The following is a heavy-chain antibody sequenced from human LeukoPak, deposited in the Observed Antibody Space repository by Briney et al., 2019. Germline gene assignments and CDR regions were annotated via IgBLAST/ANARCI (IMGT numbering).Heavy chain of an antibody. D-gene: IGHD2-15*01. Sequence: GGSLRLSCAASGFXFDIYSINWVRQAPGKGLEWVSYISSSSGTTHYADSVKGRFTISRDNAKNSLYLQMNSLRDEDTAVYYCARPLRGSGGLLHEYWGQGTLVTVSS. CDR2: ISSSSGTT. V-gene: IGHV3-48*02. J-gene: IGHJ4*02. CDR3: ARPLRGSGGLLHEY. CDR1: GFXFDIYS.